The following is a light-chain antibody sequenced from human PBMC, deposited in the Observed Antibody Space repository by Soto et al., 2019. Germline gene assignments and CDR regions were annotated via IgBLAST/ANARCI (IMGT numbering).Light chain of an antibody. Sequence: QSALTQPASVSGSPGQWITISCTGSSSNVGGYNYVSWYQQHPGKAPKFMIYDVSNRPSGVSNRFSGSKSGNTASLTISGLQAEDEADYYCSSYTTSNTRQIVFGTGTKVTVL. V-gene: IGLV2-14*01. CDR2: DVS. CDR1: SSNVGGYNY. J-gene: IGLJ1*01. CDR3: SSYTTSNTRQIV.